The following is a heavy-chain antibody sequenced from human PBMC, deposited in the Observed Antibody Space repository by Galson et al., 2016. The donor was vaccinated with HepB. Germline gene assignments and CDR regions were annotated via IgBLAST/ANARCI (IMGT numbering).Heavy chain of an antibody. CDR3: AFGYYSSGWKIQYYYYYDMDV. V-gene: IGHV1-3*01. Sequence: SVKVSCKASGYTFTNYVLHWVRQAPGQSLEWMGWINGGTGNTKYSQRFQARVTISRDTSATTAYMELSSLRSEDTAVYYCAFGYYSSGWKIQYYYYYDMDVWGQGTTVTVSS. CDR2: INGGTGNT. J-gene: IGHJ6*02. CDR1: GYTFTNYV. D-gene: IGHD6-19*01.